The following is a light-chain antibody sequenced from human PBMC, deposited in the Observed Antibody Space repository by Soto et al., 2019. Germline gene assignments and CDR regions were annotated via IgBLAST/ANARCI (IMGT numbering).Light chain of an antibody. V-gene: IGKV1-8*01. J-gene: IGKJ2*02. Sequence: AIRMTQSPSSFSASTGDRVTITCRASQGISSYLAWYQQKPGKAPKLLIYAASTLQSVVPSRFSGSGSGTDFTLTISCLQSEDFATYYCQQCYSYPSTFGQGTKLEIK. CDR1: QGISSY. CDR3: QQCYSYPST. CDR2: AAS.